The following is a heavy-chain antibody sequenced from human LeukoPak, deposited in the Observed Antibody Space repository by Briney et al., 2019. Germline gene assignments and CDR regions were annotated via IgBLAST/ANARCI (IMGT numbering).Heavy chain of an antibody. V-gene: IGHV4-39*07. Sequence: SEALSLTCTVSGGPISSYYWGWIRQPPGKGLEWIGSIYHSGSTYYNPSLKSRVTISLDTSKNQFSLKLSSVTAADTAVYYCARLMVRGVISGGDAFDIWGQGTMVTVSS. D-gene: IGHD3-10*01. J-gene: IGHJ3*02. CDR3: ARLMVRGVISGGDAFDI. CDR2: IYHSGST. CDR1: GGPISSYY.